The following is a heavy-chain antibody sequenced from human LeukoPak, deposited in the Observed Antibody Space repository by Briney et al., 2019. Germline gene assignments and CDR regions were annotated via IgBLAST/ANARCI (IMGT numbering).Heavy chain of an antibody. D-gene: IGHD3-10*01. Sequence: ASVKVSCKASGYTFTGYYMRWVRQAPGQGLEWMGWINPNSGGTNYAQKFQGRVTMTRDTSISTAYMELSRLRSDDTAVYYCASKDMVRGAHYYYYYGMDVWGQGTTVTVSS. J-gene: IGHJ6*02. CDR2: INPNSGGT. V-gene: IGHV1-2*02. CDR3: ASKDMVRGAHYYYYYGMDV. CDR1: GYTFTGYY.